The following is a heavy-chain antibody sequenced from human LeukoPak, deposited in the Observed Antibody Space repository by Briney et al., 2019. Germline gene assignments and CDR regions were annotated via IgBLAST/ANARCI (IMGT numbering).Heavy chain of an antibody. CDR2: IWYDGSNK. V-gene: IGHV3-33*01. CDR3: ARDGSCGGYWLVY. CDR1: GFTISSYG. D-gene: IGHD6-19*01. J-gene: IGHJ4*02. Sequence: PGRSLRLSCAASGFTISSYGMKWVRQAPGKGLEWVAVIWYDGSNKYYADSVKGRFTISRDNSKNTLYLQMNSLTAEDTAAYYCARDGSCGGYWLVYLGRGSLVTVSS.